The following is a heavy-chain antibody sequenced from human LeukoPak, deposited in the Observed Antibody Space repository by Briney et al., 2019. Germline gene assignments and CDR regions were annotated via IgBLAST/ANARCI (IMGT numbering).Heavy chain of an antibody. CDR2: NYYSGST. Sequence: PSETLSLTCTVSGGSISSYYWSWIRQPPGKGLEWIGYNYYSGSTNYNPSLKSRVTISVDTSKNQFSLKLSSVTAADTAVYYCARGLDCSSTSCLYYFDYWGQGTLVTVSS. V-gene: IGHV4-59*01. CDR3: ARGLDCSSTSCLYYFDY. J-gene: IGHJ4*02. D-gene: IGHD2-2*01. CDR1: GGSISSYY.